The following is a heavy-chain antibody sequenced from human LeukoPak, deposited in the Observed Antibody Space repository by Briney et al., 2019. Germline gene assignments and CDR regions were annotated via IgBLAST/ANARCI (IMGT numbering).Heavy chain of an antibody. J-gene: IGHJ4*02. CDR3: AKTLAIGGGVGSEADY. CDR2: ISYDGSNK. D-gene: IGHD2-21*01. V-gene: IGHV3-30*18. CDR1: GFTFSSYG. Sequence: GGSLRLSCAASGFTFSSYGMHWVRQAPGKGLEWVAVISYDGSNKYYADSVKGRFTISRDNSKNTLYLQMNSLRAEDTAVYYCAKTLAIGGGVGSEADYWGQGTLATVSS.